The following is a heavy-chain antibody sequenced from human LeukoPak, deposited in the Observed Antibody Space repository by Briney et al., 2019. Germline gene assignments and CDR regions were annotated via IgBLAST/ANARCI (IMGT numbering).Heavy chain of an antibody. D-gene: IGHD4-17*01. CDR1: GFTFSSYW. Sequence: SGGSLRLSCAASGFTFSSYWMSWVRQAPGKGLEWVAVISYDGSNKYYADSVKGRFTISRDNSKNTPYLQMNSLRAEDTAVYYCAKGDDYGVPHVHYYYYGMDVWGQGTTVTVSS. J-gene: IGHJ6*02. CDR2: ISYDGSNK. CDR3: AKGDDYGVPHVHYYYYGMDV. V-gene: IGHV3-30*18.